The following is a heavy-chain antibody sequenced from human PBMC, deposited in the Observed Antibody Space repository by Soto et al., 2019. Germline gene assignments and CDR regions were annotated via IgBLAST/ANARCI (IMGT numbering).Heavy chain of an antibody. J-gene: IGHJ5*02. CDR1: GGSISSYY. Sequence: PSETLSLTCTVSGGSISSYYWSWIRQPPGKGLEWIGYIYYSGSTNYNPSLKSRVTISVDTSKNQFSLKLSSVTAADTAVYYCAREHDYSNYWWFDPWGQGPLVTVSS. D-gene: IGHD4-4*01. CDR3: AREHDYSNYWWFDP. CDR2: IYYSGST. V-gene: IGHV4-59*01.